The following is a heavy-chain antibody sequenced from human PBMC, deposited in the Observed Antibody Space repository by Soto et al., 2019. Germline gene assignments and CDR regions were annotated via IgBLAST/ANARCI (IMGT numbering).Heavy chain of an antibody. CDR1: GFTFTHYP. CDR2: ISGSGGST. D-gene: IGHD3-10*01. Sequence: EVQVLDSGGGLVQPGGSLRLSCAASGFTFTHYPMAGVRQAPAKGLEWVSTISGSGGSTFYADSVKGRFTISRDNSKNTVYLQMNRLRVEDTAVYYCAKRPLKFEGSYFDYWGQGTLVTVSS. J-gene: IGHJ4*02. V-gene: IGHV3-23*01. CDR3: AKRPLKFEGSYFDY.